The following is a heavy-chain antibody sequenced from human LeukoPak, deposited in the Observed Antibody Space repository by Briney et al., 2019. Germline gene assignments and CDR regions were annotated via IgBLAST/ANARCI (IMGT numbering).Heavy chain of an antibody. CDR3: ARDLDYGGRSNFDH. D-gene: IGHD4-23*01. V-gene: IGHV3-21*01. CDR2: ISSTSAHI. Sequence: KPGGSLRLSCAASGFSFNTYSMNWVRQAPGKGLEWVSSISSTSAHIFYADSVKGRFSISRDNAKNSLYLQMNSLRVEDTAVYYCARDLDYGGRSNFDHWGQGTLVTVSS. J-gene: IGHJ4*02. CDR1: GFSFNTYS.